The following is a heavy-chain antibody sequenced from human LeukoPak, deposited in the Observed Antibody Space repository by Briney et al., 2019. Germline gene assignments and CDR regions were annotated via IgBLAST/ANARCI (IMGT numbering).Heavy chain of an antibody. CDR3: AKDPSPSAYYYDSSGTGFGDI. J-gene: IGHJ3*02. CDR1: GFTFSSYG. V-gene: IGHV3-30*18. Sequence: GGSLRLSCAASGFTFSSYGMHWVRQAPGKGLEWVAVISYDGSNKYYADSVKGRFTISRDNSKNTLYLQMNSLRAEDTAVYYCAKDPSPSAYYYDSSGTGFGDIWGQGTMVTVSS. CDR2: ISYDGSNK. D-gene: IGHD3-22*01.